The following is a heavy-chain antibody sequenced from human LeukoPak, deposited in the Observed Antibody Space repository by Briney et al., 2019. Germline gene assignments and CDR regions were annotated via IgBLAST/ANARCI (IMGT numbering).Heavy chain of an antibody. CDR1: GFTVSSNY. D-gene: IGHD3-22*01. Sequence: GGSLRLSCAASGFTVSSNYMSWVRQAPGKGLEWVSVIYSGGSTYYADSVKGRFTISRDNSKNTLYLQMNRLRAEDTAVYYCAHYDSSGYPGGMDVWGQGTTVTVSS. CDR3: AHYDSSGYPGGMDV. V-gene: IGHV3-53*01. J-gene: IGHJ6*02. CDR2: IYSGGST.